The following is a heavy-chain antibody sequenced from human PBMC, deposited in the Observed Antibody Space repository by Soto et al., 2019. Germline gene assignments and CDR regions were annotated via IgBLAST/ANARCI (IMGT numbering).Heavy chain of an antibody. V-gene: IGHV1-69*01. Sequence: QVQLVQSGAEVQKPGSSVKVSCKASGGTFSSYAISWVRQAPGQGLEWMGGIIPIFGTANYAQKFQGRVTITADEPTSTASMELSSLRSEDTAVYYCARDYRYSYGFGVYFDYWGQGTLVTVSS. J-gene: IGHJ4*02. CDR3: ARDYRYSYGFGVYFDY. CDR2: IIPIFGTA. CDR1: GGTFSSYA. D-gene: IGHD5-18*01.